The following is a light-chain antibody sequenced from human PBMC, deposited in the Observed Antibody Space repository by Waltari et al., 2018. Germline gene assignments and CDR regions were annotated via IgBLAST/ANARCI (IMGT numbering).Light chain of an antibody. Sequence: QSALTQPASVSRSPGQSLTISCTGTSRDVEKYNLFSWNHHHPDKPPKLMIYEVTKRPSGVSNRFSGSKSGNTASLTISGLQAEDEADYYCCSYAGGGSYVFGPGTKVTVL. CDR2: EVT. J-gene: IGLJ1*01. V-gene: IGLV2-23*02. CDR3: CSYAGGGSYV. CDR1: SRDVEKYNL.